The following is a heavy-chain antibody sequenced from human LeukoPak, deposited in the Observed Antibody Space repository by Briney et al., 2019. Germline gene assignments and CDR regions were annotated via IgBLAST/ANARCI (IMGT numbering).Heavy chain of an antibody. CDR1: GYTFTSYV. D-gene: IGHD6-19*01. V-gene: IGHV1-18*01. Sequence: ASVKVSCKASGYTFTSYVISWVRPAPGQRLECMGWIIAYNGNTNYAQKLQGRVTMTTDTSTSTAYMELRSLRSDDTAVYYCARGRYSSGPRDWFDPWGQGTLVTVSS. J-gene: IGHJ5*02. CDR2: IIAYNGNT. CDR3: ARGRYSSGPRDWFDP.